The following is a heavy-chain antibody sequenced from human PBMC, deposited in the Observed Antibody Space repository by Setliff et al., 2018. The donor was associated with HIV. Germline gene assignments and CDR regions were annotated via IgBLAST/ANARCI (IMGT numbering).Heavy chain of an antibody. CDR2: IKEDGSEQ. CDR3: ARQGNWEFDY. CDR1: GFSISDFW. J-gene: IGHJ4*02. Sequence: GGSLRLSCAASGFSISDFWMSWVRQAPGKGLEWVANIKEDGSEQYYMDSVKGRFTISRDNAKNSLYLQMSSLRAEDTAVYYCARQGNWEFDYWGQGTLVTVSS. V-gene: IGHV3-7*05. D-gene: IGHD7-27*01.